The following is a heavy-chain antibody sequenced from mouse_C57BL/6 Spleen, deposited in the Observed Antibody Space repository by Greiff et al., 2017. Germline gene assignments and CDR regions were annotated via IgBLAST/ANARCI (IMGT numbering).Heavy chain of an antibody. V-gene: IGHV1-52*01. CDR2: IDPSDSET. CDR3: ARLGTTGDY. D-gene: IGHD1-1*01. CDR1: GYTFTSYW. J-gene: IGHJ2*01. Sequence: LVESGAELVRPGSSVKLSCKASGYTFTSYWMHWVKQRPIQGLEWIGNIDPSDSETHSNQKFKDKATLTVDKSSSTAYMQLSSLTSEDSAVYYCARLGTTGDYWGQGTTLTVSS.